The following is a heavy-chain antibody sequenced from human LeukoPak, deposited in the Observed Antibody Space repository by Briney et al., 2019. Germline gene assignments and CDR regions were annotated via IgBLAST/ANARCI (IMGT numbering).Heavy chain of an antibody. CDR2: IKQDGSEK. V-gene: IGHV3-7*01. Sequence: GGSLRLSCAASGFTLSSYWMSWVRQAPGKGLEWVANIKQDGSEKYYVDSVKGRFTISRDNAKNSLYLQMNSLRAEDTAVYYCARVRPNVGDYWGQGTLVTVSS. D-gene: IGHD2-8*01. J-gene: IGHJ4*02. CDR1: GFTLSSYW. CDR3: ARVRPNVGDY.